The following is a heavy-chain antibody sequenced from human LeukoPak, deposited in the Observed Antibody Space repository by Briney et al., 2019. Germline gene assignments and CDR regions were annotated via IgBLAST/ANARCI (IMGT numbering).Heavy chain of an antibody. J-gene: IGHJ5*02. V-gene: IGHV1-18*01. D-gene: IGHD3-3*01. Sequence: GASVKVSCKASGYTFTNYGISWVRQAPGQGLEWIGWLSIYNGNTDYAQKLRGRVTMTTDTSTSTAYMELRSLRSDDTAVYYCARITYDFWSGYYMPDDPWGQGTLVTVSS. CDR3: ARITYDFWSGYYMPDDP. CDR2: LSIYNGNT. CDR1: GYTFTNYG.